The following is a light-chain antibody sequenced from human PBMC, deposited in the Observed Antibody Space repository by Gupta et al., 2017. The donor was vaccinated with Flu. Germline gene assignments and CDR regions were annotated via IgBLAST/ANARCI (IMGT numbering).Light chain of an antibody. CDR1: SSNHGSNY. CDR2: ENN. Sequence: QSVLTQPPSASLPHGLRVTIPCSGSSSNHGSNYVYWYQQLPGTAPKLLMYENNKRTSGVPDRFSGSKSATTASVPISGLLAEDEADYYCAARDDSLSGPVFGGGTKLTVL. CDR3: AARDDSLSGPV. J-gene: IGLJ2*01. V-gene: IGLV1-47*01.